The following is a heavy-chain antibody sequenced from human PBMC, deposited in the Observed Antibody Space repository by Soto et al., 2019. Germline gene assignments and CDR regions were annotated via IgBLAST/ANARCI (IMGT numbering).Heavy chain of an antibody. CDR3: VRQTAVRGYYYYMDV. J-gene: IGHJ6*03. V-gene: IGHV4-4*02. D-gene: IGHD3-10*01. Sequence: QVQLQESGPGLIKPSGTVSLTCADSGASIGSTDWWWWVRQPPGKGVEWIGEIYQTGSTANYNPPLENGVSISVDVSKNHLSLKLTSLTAADTSVYYCVRQTAVRGYYYYMDVWGKGTTVTVSS. CDR1: GASIGSTDW. CDR2: IYQTGST.